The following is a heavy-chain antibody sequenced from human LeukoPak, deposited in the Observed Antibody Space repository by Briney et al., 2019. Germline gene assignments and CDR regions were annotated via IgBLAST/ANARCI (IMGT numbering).Heavy chain of an antibody. CDR1: GYTLTELS. CDR2: FDPEDGET. D-gene: IGHD3-10*01. J-gene: IGHJ4*02. V-gene: IGHV1-24*01. Sequence: GASVKVSCKVSGYTLTELSMHWVRQAPGKGLEWMGGFDPEDGETIYAQKFQGRVTMTEDTSTDTAYMELSSLRSEDTAVYYCATVHTHSDYGQFDYWGQGTLVTVSS. CDR3: ATVHTHSDYGQFDY.